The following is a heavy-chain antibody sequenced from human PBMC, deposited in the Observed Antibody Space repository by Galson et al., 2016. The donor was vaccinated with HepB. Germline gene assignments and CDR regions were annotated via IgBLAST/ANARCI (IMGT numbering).Heavy chain of an antibody. V-gene: IGHV3-23*01. D-gene: IGHD5-18*01. CDR1: GFTFSSYV. CDR3: AKCNTAMTFDY. CDR2: ISGSGGST. J-gene: IGHJ4*02. Sequence: SLRLSCAASGFTFSSYVMIWVRQAPGKGLEWVSTISGSGGSTYYADSVKGRFSISRDNSKNTLFLQMNSLRAEDTAVYYCAKCNTAMTFDYWGQGTLVTVSS.